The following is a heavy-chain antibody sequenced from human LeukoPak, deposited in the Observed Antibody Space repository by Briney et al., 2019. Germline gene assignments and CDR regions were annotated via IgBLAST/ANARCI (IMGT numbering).Heavy chain of an antibody. CDR2: IIPIFGTA. J-gene: IGHJ4*02. CDR3: ARDLTYGGAVVPAAPTSFDY. D-gene: IGHD2-2*01. Sequence: ASVKVSCKASGGTFSSYAISWVRQAPGQGLEWMGGIIPIFGTANYAQKFQGRVTITADESTSTAYMELSSLRSEDTAVYYCARDLTYGGAVVPAAPTSFDYWGQGTLVTVSS. CDR1: GGTFSSYA. V-gene: IGHV1-69*13.